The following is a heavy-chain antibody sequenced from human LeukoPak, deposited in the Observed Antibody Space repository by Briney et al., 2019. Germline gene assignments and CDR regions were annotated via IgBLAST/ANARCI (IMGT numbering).Heavy chain of an antibody. CDR3: VSGNDPDSVWRTYRLDAFDI. J-gene: IGHJ3*02. D-gene: IGHD3-16*02. V-gene: IGHV3-21*01. Sequence: PGGSLRLSCTASGYTFSDYSVNWVRHVAGKGLEWVSSISSRGTYIFYADSVQGRFTISRDNARNSLFLQMNNLRAEDTALCYCVSGNDPDSVWRTYRLDAFDIWGQGTMVIVSS. CDR1: GYTFSDYS. CDR2: ISSRGTYI.